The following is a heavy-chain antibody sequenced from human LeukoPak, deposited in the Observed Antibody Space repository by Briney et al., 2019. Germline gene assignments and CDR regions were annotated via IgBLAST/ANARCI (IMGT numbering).Heavy chain of an antibody. D-gene: IGHD3-3*01. CDR2: ISWNSGSI. V-gene: IGHV3-9*01. CDR1: GFTFDDYA. Sequence: GGSLRLSCAASGFTFDDYAMHWVRQAPGKGLEWVSGISWNSGSIGYADSVKGRFTISRDNAKNSLYLQINSLRAEDTALYYCAKDISSGVEGFDYWGQGTLVTVSS. CDR3: AKDISSGVEGFDY. J-gene: IGHJ4*02.